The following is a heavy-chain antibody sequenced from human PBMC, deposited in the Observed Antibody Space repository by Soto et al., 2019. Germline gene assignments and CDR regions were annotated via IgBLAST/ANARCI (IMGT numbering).Heavy chain of an antibody. V-gene: IGHV4-39*01. D-gene: IGHD3-10*01. Sequence: SETLSLTCTVSGGSISSSSYYWGWIRQPPGQGLEWLGTIYSLGNTYYNPSLKSRVTISVDKSKSQLFLKLSSVKGRFTISRDNAKNSLDLQMNSLRAEDTAMYYCARGRPVDHWGQGTLVTVSS. CDR2: IYSLGNT. CDR1: GGSISSSSYY. J-gene: IGHJ4*02. CDR3: AKNSLDLQMNSLRAEDTAMYYCARGRPVDH.